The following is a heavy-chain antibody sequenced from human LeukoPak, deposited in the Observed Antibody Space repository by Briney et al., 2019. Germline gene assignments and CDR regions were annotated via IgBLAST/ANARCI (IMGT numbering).Heavy chain of an antibody. J-gene: IGHJ5*02. V-gene: IGHV1-18*01. CDR2: SSAYNGDT. D-gene: IGHD2-21*01. CDR3: ARLCSIRWCLHDWFDP. CDR1: GYTFNSYG. Sequence: GASVKVSCKASGYTFNSYGTSWVRQAPGQGIEWMGWSSAYNGDTHYAQKLQGGVTLTTDTSTSTAYMELRSLRCDDTAVYYCARLCSIRWCLHDWFDPWGQGTLVTVSS.